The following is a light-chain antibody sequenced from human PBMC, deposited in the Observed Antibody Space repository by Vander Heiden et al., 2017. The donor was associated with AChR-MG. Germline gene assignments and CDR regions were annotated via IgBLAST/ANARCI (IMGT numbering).Light chain of an antibody. V-gene: IGLV6-57*03. CDR1: SGSIASDY. Sequence: PPSGPEPPGKTISIPCPRSSGSIASDYVQWYQQRPGSAPITLIYEDDQRPSGVPDRFSGSIDSTSNSASLTISGLKTEDEADYFCQSSDSANHVIFGGGTTLTVL. CDR3: QSSDSANHVI. CDR2: EDD. J-gene: IGLJ2*01.